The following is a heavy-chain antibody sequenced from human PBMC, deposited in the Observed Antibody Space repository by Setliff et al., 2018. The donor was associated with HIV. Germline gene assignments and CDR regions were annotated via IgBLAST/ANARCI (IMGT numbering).Heavy chain of an antibody. V-gene: IGHV1-18*01. CDR2: ISLYNDDT. J-gene: IGHJ4*02. CDR3: ATDRTQTGMNMVRGRLTDPARYPLDY. Sequence: ASVKVSCKASGYTFTSFGLSWVRQAPGQGLEWMAWISLYNDDTNLAPRFRGRVTLTTDTSTRTDYMELTSLTSDDTAVYYCATDRTQTGMNMVRGRLTDPARYPLDYWGQGTLVTVSS. D-gene: IGHD3-10*01. CDR1: GYTFTSFG.